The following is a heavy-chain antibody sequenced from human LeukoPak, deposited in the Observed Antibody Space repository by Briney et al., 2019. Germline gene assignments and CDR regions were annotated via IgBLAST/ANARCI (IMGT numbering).Heavy chain of an antibody. CDR3: AELGITMIGGV. D-gene: IGHD3-10*02. J-gene: IGHJ6*04. CDR1: GFTFRSYW. CDR2: INQDVSEK. Sequence: GGSLRLSCAASGFTFRSYWMTWVRQAPGKGLEWVANINQDVSEKYSVDSVKGRFTISRDNAKNSLYLQMNSLRAEDTAVYYCAELGITMIGGVWGKGTTVTISS. V-gene: IGHV3-7*01.